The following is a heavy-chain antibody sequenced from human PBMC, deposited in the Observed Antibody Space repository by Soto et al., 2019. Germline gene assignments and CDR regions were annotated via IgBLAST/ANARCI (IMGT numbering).Heavy chain of an antibody. CDR3: ARAHRFCHWFDT. CDR2: VYCSGST. Sequence: PSETLSLTCTISGGAIGSHYWTWIRQPAGKGLEWIGRVYCSGSTNYNPSRQSRVTMSLDTSKNQFYLRLESVTAADTHAYSSARAHRFCHWFDTWGQGTLVTVSS. V-gene: IGHV4-4*07. D-gene: IGHD3-3*01. J-gene: IGHJ5*02. CDR1: GGAIGSHY.